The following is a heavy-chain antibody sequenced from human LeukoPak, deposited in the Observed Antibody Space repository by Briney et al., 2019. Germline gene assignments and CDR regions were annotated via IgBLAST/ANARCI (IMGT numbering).Heavy chain of an antibody. D-gene: IGHD6-13*01. CDR3: ARRRGDSSSWSYFDY. CDR1: EFTFSDYW. V-gene: IGHV3-7*01. CDR2: IKVDGSEK. J-gene: IGHJ4*02. Sequence: GGSLRLSCAASEFTFSDYWMIWVRQTPEKGLEWVANIKVDGSEKYYVDSVKGRFTISRDNAKNSLYLQMNSLRAEDTAVYYCARRRGDSSSWSYFDYWGQGTLVTVSS.